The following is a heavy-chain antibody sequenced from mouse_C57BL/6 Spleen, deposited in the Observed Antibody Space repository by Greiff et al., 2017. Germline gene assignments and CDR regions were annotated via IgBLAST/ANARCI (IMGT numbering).Heavy chain of an antibody. CDR3: ARRGSWYFDV. J-gene: IGHJ1*03. CDR1: GYSITSGYY. V-gene: IGHV3-6*01. CDR2: ISYDGSN. Sequence: VQLQQSGPGLVQPSQSLSLTCSVTGYSITSGYYWNWIRQFPGNKLEWMGYISYDGSNNYNPSLKNRISITRDTSKNQFFLKFNSVTTENTATYYCARRGSWYFDVWGTGTTVTVSS.